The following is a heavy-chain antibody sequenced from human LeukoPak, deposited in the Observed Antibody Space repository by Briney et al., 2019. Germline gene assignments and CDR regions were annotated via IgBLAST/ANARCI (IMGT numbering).Heavy chain of an antibody. V-gene: IGHV1-69*01. CDR2: IIPIFGTA. CDR3: ARTPYNNYYYYMDV. J-gene: IGHJ6*03. Sequence: PVKVSCKASGGTFSSYAISWVRQAPGQGLEWMGGIIPIFGTANYAQKFQGRVTITADESTSTAYMELSSLRSEDTAVYYCARTPYNNYYYYMDVWGKGTTVTVSS. CDR1: GGTFSSYA. D-gene: IGHD3-10*01.